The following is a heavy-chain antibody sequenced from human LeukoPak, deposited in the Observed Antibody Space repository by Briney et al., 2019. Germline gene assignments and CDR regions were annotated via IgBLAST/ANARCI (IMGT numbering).Heavy chain of an antibody. Sequence: GGSLRLSCVASGFTFSSYWMNWVRQAPGKGLVWVSQINSDGSDISYADSVKGRFTISRDNSKNTLYLQMNSLRAEDTAVYYCARDWSHRCFDYWGQGTLVTVSS. CDR1: GFTFSSYW. CDR2: INSDGSDI. V-gene: IGHV3-74*01. CDR3: ARDWSHRCFDY. D-gene: IGHD3-3*01. J-gene: IGHJ4*02.